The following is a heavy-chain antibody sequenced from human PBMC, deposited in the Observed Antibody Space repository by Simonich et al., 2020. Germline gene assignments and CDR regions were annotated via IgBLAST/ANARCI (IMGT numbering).Heavy chain of an antibody. V-gene: IGHV1-2*02. CDR3: ARWPSIPASYGSGSYFDY. Sequence: QVQLVQSGAEVKKPGASVKVSCKASGYTFTGYYMHWVRKAPGQGLEWMGWINPNSGGTNYAQKVQGRVTMTRDTSISTAYMELSRLRSDDTAVYYCARWPSIPASYGSGSYFDYWGQGTLVTVSS. CDR1: GYTFTGYY. D-gene: IGHD3-10*01. J-gene: IGHJ4*02. CDR2: INPNSGGT.